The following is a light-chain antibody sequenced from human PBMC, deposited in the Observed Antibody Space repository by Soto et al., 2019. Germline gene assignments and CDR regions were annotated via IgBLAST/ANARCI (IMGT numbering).Light chain of an antibody. CDR3: AAWDDSLSGVV. V-gene: IGLV1-47*01. CDR1: SSNIGSNY. J-gene: IGLJ2*01. CDR2: RNN. Sequence: QSVLTQPPSASGTPGQRVTISCSGSSSNIGSNYVYWYQQLPGTAPKLLIYRNNQRPSGVPDRFSGSKSGTSASLAISGLRSEDEGDYYCAAWDDSLSGVVFGGETKLTVL.